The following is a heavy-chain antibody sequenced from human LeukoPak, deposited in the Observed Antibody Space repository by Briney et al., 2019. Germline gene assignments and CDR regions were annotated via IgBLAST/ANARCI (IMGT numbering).Heavy chain of an antibody. CDR3: AHSNDYGDIGIRESGY. CDR2: ISRSSSYI. D-gene: IGHD4-17*01. V-gene: IGHV3-21*01. Sequence: GGSLRLSCAASGFTFSSYSMNWVRQAPGKGLEWVSSISRSSSYIYYADSVKGRFTISRDNAKSSLYLQMNSLRAEDTAVYYRAHSNDYGDIGIRESGYWGQGTLVTVSS. CDR1: GFTFSSYS. J-gene: IGHJ4*02.